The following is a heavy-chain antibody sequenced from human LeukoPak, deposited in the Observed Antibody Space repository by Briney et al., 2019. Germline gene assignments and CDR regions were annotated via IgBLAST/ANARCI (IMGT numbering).Heavy chain of an antibody. V-gene: IGHV3-23*01. CDR3: AKDDYCSGGSCYHDAFDI. Sequence: PGGSLRLSCAASGFTFDDYGMSWVRQAPGKGLEWVSAISGSGGSTYYADSVKGRFTISRDNSKNTRYLQMNSLRAEDTAVYYCAKDDYCSGGSCYHDAFDIWGQGTMVTVSS. CDR2: ISGSGGST. J-gene: IGHJ3*02. CDR1: GFTFDDYG. D-gene: IGHD2-15*01.